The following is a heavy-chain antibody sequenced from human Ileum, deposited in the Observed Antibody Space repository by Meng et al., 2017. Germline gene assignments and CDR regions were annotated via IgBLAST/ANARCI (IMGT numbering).Heavy chain of an antibody. CDR2: NYWDDDK. CDR3: AHSPQGYFDY. V-gene: IGHV2-5*02. CDR1: GFSLATSGVS. Sequence: LTLKDTGPALVKATQPLRLTCNFSGFSLATSGVSVAWIRQPPGEALEWLALNYWDDDKRYSPSLKNRLAITKDTSKNQVVLTMTNMDPMDTGTYYCAHSPQGYFDYWGPGTLVTVSS. J-gene: IGHJ4*02.